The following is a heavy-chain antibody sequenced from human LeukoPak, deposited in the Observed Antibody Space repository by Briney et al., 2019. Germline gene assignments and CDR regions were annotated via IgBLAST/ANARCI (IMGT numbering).Heavy chain of an antibody. CDR3: ARDPDMVRGVNFDY. Sequence: PGGSLRLSCAASGFTFSSDWMNWVRQAAGKGLEWVAKINKDGSEKYYVDSVKGRFTIPRDNAKNSLCLQMDSLRAEGTAVCYCARDPDMVRGVNFDYWGQGTLVTVCS. J-gene: IGHJ4*02. D-gene: IGHD3-10*01. CDR2: INKDGSEK. CDR1: GFTFSSDW. V-gene: IGHV3-7*03.